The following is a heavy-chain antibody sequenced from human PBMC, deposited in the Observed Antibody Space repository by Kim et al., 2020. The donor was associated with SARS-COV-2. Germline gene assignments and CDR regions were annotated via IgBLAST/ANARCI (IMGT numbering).Heavy chain of an antibody. D-gene: IGHD2-2*01. CDR3: AREDCSSTSCSRGWFDP. Sequence: SETLSLTCTVSGGSISSYYWSWIRQPPGKGLEWIGYIYYSGSTNYNPSLKSRVTISVDMSKNQFSLKLSSVTAADTAVYYCAREDCSSTSCSRGWFDPWGQGTLVTVSS. V-gene: IGHV4-59*01. CDR1: GGSISSYY. CDR2: IYYSGST. J-gene: IGHJ5*02.